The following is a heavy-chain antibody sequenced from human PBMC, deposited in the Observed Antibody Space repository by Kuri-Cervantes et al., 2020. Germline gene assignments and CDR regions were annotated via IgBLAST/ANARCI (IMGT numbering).Heavy chain of an antibody. Sequence: GESLKISCAASGFTFSDYYMHWVRQAPGKGLEWVAVISYDGSNKYYADSVKGRFTISRDNAKNTLYLQMNSLRAEDTAVYYCASQQPAAYYYYYYGMDVWGQGTTVTVSS. CDR2: ISYDGSNK. D-gene: IGHD2-2*01. V-gene: IGHV3-30-3*01. J-gene: IGHJ6*02. CDR3: ASQQPAAYYYYYYGMDV. CDR1: GFTFSDYY.